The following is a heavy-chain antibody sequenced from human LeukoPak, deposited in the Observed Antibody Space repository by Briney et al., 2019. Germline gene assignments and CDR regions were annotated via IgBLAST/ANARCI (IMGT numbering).Heavy chain of an antibody. J-gene: IGHJ6*02. CDR1: GFTFNNYA. D-gene: IGHD3-16*01. V-gene: IGHV3-30-3*01. CDR2: KSYDGSNK. CDR3: ARDLLSGGHYNGMDV. Sequence: GGSLRLSCAASGFTFNNYAMHWVRQAPGKGLEWVAVKSYDGSNKYYADSVKGRFTISRDNSKNTLYLQLNSLRAEDTAVYYCARDLLSGGHYNGMDVWGQGTTVTVSS.